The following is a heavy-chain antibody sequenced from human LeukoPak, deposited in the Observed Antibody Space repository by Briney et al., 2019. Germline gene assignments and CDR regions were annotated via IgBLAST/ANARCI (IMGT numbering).Heavy chain of an antibody. CDR1: GFTFSSYA. J-gene: IGHJ3*02. Sequence: GGSLRLSCAASGFTFSSYAMSWVRQAPGKGLEWVSAISGSGGSTYYADSVKGRFTISRDNSKNSLYLQMNSLRAEDTAVYYCARDTRYSSRRPIWGQGTIVTVSS. D-gene: IGHD6-13*01. V-gene: IGHV3-23*01. CDR2: ISGSGGST. CDR3: ARDTRYSSRRPI.